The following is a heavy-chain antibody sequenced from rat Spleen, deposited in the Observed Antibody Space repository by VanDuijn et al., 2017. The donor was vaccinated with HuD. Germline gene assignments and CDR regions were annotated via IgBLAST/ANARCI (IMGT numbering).Heavy chain of an antibody. V-gene: IGHV5-29*01. CDR1: GFTFSNYG. J-gene: IGHJ2*01. Sequence: EVQLVESGGGLVQPGRSLKLSCAASGFTFSNYGMAWVRQAPTKGLEWVATIIYDGSRTYYRDSVKGRFTISRDNAENTVYLQMNSLRSEDTAIYYCTKNWDYWGQGVMVTVSS. CDR3: TKNWDY. CDR2: IIYDGSRT. D-gene: IGHD3-6*01.